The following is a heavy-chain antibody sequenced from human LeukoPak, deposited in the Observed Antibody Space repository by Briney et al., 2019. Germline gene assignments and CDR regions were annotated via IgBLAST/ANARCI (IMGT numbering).Heavy chain of an antibody. V-gene: IGHV4-39*01. J-gene: IGHJ4*02. CDR3: ARARCDRRYCYSNFDN. CDR2: IYYSGST. Sequence: SETLSLTCTVSGGSISSSSYYWGWIRQPPGKGLEWIGSIYYSGSTYYNPSLKSRVTISVDTSKNQFSLKLSSVTAADTAVYYCARARCDRRYCYSNFDNWGQGTLVTVSS. CDR1: GGSISSSSYY. D-gene: IGHD2-15*01.